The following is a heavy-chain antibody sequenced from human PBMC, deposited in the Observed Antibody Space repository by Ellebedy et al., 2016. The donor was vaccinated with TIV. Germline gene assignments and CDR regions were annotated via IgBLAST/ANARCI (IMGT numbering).Heavy chain of an antibody. D-gene: IGHD3-10*01. Sequence: MPSETLSLTCTVSGGAIRGYYWGWIRQPPGKGLEWIGYIYSSGSAKYNPSLKSRVTISVDTPKNQFSLKLSSVTAADTAVYYCARDLWFGDPPSNCFDPWGQGTLVTVSS. V-gene: IGHV4-59*01. CDR2: IYSSGSA. CDR3: ARDLWFGDPPSNCFDP. CDR1: GGAIRGYY. J-gene: IGHJ5*02.